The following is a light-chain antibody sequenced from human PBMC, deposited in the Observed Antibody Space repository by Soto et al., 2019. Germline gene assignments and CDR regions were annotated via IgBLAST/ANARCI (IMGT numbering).Light chain of an antibody. J-gene: IGKJ2*01. CDR2: GAS. CDR1: QSVSSN. V-gene: IGKV3-15*01. Sequence: EIVMTQSPATLSVSPGERATLSCRASQSVSSNLAWYQQKPGQAPRPLIYGASTRATGIPARFSGSGSGTEFTLTISSLQSEDFAVYHCQQYNIWPYTFGQGTKLEIK. CDR3: QQYNIWPYT.